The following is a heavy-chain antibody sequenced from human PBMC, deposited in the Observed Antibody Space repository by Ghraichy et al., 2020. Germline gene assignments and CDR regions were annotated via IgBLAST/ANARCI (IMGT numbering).Heavy chain of an antibody. Sequence: GGSLRLSCAASGFTFNNFGMNWVRQAPGKGLEWVSFISSSTYIYYLDSVKGRFTISRDNTKNSLYLQMNSLRAEDSAVYYCSRDLAVYSGMDVWGPGAPVTVSS. V-gene: IGHV3-21*01. J-gene: IGHJ6*02. CDR2: ISSSTYI. CDR1: GFTFNNFG. CDR3: SRDLAVYSGMDV.